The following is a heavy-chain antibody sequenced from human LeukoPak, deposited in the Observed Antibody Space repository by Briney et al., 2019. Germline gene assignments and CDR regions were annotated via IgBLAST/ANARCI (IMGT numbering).Heavy chain of an antibody. Sequence: GGSLRLSCAASGFTFSSYAMSWIRQAPGKGLEWVSSFGTRSTSVYHAGSVKGRFAISRDNAKNSLYLQMNSLRAEDTALYYCAREVSEGFDFWGQGTLVTVSS. CDR2: FGTRSTSV. CDR1: GFTFSSYA. J-gene: IGHJ4*02. CDR3: AREVSEGFDF. V-gene: IGHV3-21*01. D-gene: IGHD3-22*01.